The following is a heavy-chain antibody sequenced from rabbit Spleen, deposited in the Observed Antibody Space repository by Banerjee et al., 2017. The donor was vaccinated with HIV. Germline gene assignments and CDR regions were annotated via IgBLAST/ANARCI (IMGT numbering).Heavy chain of an antibody. V-gene: IGHV1S40*01. D-gene: IGHD1-1*01. CDR2: IYTGSGST. J-gene: IGHJ3*01. CDR3: ARAFSSGTNGYNL. Sequence: QSLEESGGDLVQPEGSLTLTCTASGFSFSSSYYMCWVRQAPGKGLEWIGCIYTGSGSTYYASWAKGRFTISKTSSTTVTLQVTSLTAADTATYFCARAFSSGTNGYNLWGQGTLVTVS. CDR1: GFSFSSSYY.